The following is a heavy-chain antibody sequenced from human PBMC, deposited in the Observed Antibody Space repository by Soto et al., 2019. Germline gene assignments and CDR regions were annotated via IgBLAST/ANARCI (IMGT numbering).Heavy chain of an antibody. J-gene: IGHJ4*02. Sequence: GGSLRLSCAASGFTFSSYAMNWVRQAPGKGLEWVSVISGSGDSTYYADSVKGRFTISRDNSKNTLYLQMNSLRAEDTAVYYCAKRAAGTSSYFDYWGQGTLVTVSS. CDR1: GFTFSSYA. CDR2: ISGSGDST. CDR3: AKRAAGTSSYFDY. D-gene: IGHD6-13*01. V-gene: IGHV3-23*01.